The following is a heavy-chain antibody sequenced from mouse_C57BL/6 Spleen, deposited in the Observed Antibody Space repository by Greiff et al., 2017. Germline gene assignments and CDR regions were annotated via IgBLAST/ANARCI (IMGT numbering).Heavy chain of an antibody. CDR3: AREGDDYDAMDY. CDR2: IYPRSGNT. V-gene: IGHV1-81*01. Sequence: QVQLKQSGAELARPGASVKLSCKASGYTFTSYGISWVKQRTGQGLEWIGEIYPRSGNTYYNEKFKGKATLTADKSSRTAYMELRSLTSEDSAVYFCAREGDDYDAMDYWGQGTSVTVSS. J-gene: IGHJ4*01. CDR1: GYTFTSYG.